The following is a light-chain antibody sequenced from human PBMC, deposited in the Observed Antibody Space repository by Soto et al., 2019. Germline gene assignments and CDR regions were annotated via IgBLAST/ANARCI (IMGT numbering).Light chain of an antibody. CDR2: KAS. V-gene: IGKV1-5*03. J-gene: IGKJ1*01. Sequence: DIQMTQSPSTPSASVGDRVTITCRARQSISSWLAWYQQKPGKAPKLLIYKASNLHSGVPSRFSGSGSGTEFTLTISSLQPDDFATYYCQQYNGYSRTFGLGTKVDIK. CDR3: QQYNGYSRT. CDR1: QSISSW.